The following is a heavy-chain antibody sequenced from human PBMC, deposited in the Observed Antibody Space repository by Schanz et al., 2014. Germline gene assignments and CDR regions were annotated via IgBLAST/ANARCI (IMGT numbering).Heavy chain of an antibody. CDR2: ISYDGSSK. J-gene: IGHJ4*02. D-gene: IGHD6-13*01. Sequence: QVQVVESGGGVVQPGRSLRLSCVASGFTFNNYGMHWVRQAPGKGLGWVALISYDGSSKNHADSVQGRFTISRDNAKNSLYLQMNSLRAEDTALYYCARDSGSSSWYPSDYWGQGTLVTVSS. V-gene: IGHV3-33*01. CDR3: ARDSGSSSWYPSDY. CDR1: GFTFNNYG.